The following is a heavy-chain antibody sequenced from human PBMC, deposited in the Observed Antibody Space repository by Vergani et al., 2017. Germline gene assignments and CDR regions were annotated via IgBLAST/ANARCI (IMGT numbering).Heavy chain of an antibody. CDR3: AKDRGYGGTGHPNDY. Sequence: EVQLLESGGGLVQPGGSLRLSCAASGFTFSSYAMSWVRQAPGKGLEGVSAISGSGGSTYYAAAVKGRFTLSRDNSKNTLYLQMNRLRAEDTAVYYCAKDRGYGGTGHPNDYWGQGTLVTVSS. CDR2: ISGSGGST. D-gene: IGHD4-23*01. CDR1: GFTFSSYA. J-gene: IGHJ4*02. V-gene: IGHV3-23*01.